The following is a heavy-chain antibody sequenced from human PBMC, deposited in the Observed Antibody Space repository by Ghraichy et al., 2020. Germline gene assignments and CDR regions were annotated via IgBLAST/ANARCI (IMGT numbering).Heavy chain of an antibody. CDR1: GFTFSSYA. J-gene: IGHJ4*02. CDR3: ANGMGVVNYYDSSGYYLVY. D-gene: IGHD3-22*01. CDR2: ISGSGGST. V-gene: IGHV3-23*01. Sequence: GGSLRLSCAASGFTFSSYAMSWVRQAPGKGLEWVSAISGSGGSTYYADSVKGRFTISRDNSKNTLYLQMNSLRAEDTAVYYCANGMGVVNYYDSSGYYLVYWGQGTLVTVSS.